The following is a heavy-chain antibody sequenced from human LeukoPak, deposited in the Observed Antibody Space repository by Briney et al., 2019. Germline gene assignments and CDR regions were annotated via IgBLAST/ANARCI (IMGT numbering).Heavy chain of an antibody. Sequence: GGSLRLSCAASRSFFTTYGIHWARQAPGKGLEWISIVFSGGAAYYVDSVKGRFTVSRDSSKNTLYIQMNSLRAEDTAVYYCARDIPNNWGLDCWGQGTLVTVSS. CDR1: RSFFTTYG. V-gene: IGHV3-66*01. J-gene: IGHJ4*02. CDR2: VFSGGAA. CDR3: ARDIPNNWGLDC. D-gene: IGHD7-27*01.